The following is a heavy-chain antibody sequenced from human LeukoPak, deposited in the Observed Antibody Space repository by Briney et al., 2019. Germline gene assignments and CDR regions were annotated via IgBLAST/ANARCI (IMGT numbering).Heavy chain of an antibody. J-gene: IGHJ5*02. Sequence: SQTLSLTCTVSVGSISSGDYYWSWIRQPPGKGLEWIGYIYYSGSTYYNPSLRSRVTISVDTSNNQFSLELSSVTAADTAVYYCARERTRGHRNWFDPWGQGTLVTVSS. V-gene: IGHV4-30-4*01. D-gene: IGHD3-10*01. CDR3: ARERTRGHRNWFDP. CDR2: IYYSGST. CDR1: VGSISSGDYY.